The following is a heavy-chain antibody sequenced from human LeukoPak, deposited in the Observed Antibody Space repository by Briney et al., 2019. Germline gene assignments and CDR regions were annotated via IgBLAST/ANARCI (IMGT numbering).Heavy chain of an antibody. CDR3: AKDLGSSGWYIDY. V-gene: IGHV3-23*01. D-gene: IGHD6-19*01. Sequence: GGSLRLSCAASGFTFSSYAMSWVRQAPGRGLEWVSSNSGGSTYYADSVKGRFTISRDNSKNTLYLQMNSLRAEDTAVYYCAKDLGSSGWYIDYWGQGTLVTVSS. J-gene: IGHJ4*02. CDR1: GFTFSSYA. CDR2: NSGGST.